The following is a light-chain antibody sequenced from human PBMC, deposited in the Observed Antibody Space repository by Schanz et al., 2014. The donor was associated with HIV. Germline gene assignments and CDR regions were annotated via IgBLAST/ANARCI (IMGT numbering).Light chain of an antibody. J-gene: IGLJ3*02. CDR2: DGA. CDR1: SSDVGGYDF. CDR3: SSFRSNTPWV. Sequence: QSVLTQPPSVSGAPGQKVTISCTGTSSDVGGYDFVSWFQQYPGKAPKLMIYDGAKRPSGISNRLSGSKSGNTASLTIFGLESDDEAYYYFSSFRSNTPWVFGGGTKLTVL. V-gene: IGLV2-14*01.